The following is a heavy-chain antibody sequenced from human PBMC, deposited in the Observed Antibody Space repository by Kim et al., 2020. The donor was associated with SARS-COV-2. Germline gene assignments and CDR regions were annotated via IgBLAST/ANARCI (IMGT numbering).Heavy chain of an antibody. J-gene: IGHJ4*02. CDR3: VRGYAGGPFDL. D-gene: IGHD3-16*01. CDR2: SI. V-gene: IGHV3-20*03. Sequence: SIGYADSVKCRFTISRDNAKKSLYLQMNGLRVEDTALYYCVRGYAGGPFDLWGQGSLVTVSS.